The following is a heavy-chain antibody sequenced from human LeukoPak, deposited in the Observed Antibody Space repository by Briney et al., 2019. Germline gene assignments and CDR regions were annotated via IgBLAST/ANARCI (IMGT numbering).Heavy chain of an antibody. CDR3: ARDRGEITSDYYYYMDV. V-gene: IGHV4-59*12. CDR2: IYYSGST. Sequence: SETLSLTCTVSGGSISSYYWSWIRQPPGKGLEWIGYIYYSGSTNYNPSLKSRVTISVDTSKNQFSLKLSSVTAADTAVYYCARDRGEITSDYYYYMDVWGKGTTVTVSS. J-gene: IGHJ6*03. CDR1: GGSISSYY. D-gene: IGHD3-16*01.